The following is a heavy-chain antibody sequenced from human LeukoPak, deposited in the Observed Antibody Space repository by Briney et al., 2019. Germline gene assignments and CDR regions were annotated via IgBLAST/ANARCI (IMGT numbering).Heavy chain of an antibody. J-gene: IGHJ4*02. CDR1: GFTFDDYG. CDR3: ARMSGYSYGYVRLSVPRFDY. Sequence: PGGSLRLSCAASGFTFDDYGMSWVRQAPGKGLEWVANIKQDGSEKYYVDSVKGRFTISRDNAKNSLYLQMNSLRAEDTAVYYCARMSGYSYGYVRLSVPRFDYWGQGTLVTVSS. D-gene: IGHD5-18*01. V-gene: IGHV3-7*01. CDR2: IKQDGSEK.